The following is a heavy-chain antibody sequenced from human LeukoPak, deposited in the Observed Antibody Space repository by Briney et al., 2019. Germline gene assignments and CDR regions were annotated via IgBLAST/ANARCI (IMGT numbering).Heavy chain of an antibody. CDR3: AKDPLITIFGVVIPPDY. V-gene: IGHV3-23*01. CDR2: ISGSGGST. J-gene: IGHJ4*02. Sequence: SGGSLRLSCAASGFTFSSYAMSWVRQAPWKGLEWVSAISGSGGSTYYADSVKGRFTISRDNSKNTLYLQMNSLRAEDTAVYYCAKDPLITIFGVVIPPDYRGQGTLVTVSS. CDR1: GFTFSSYA. D-gene: IGHD3-3*01.